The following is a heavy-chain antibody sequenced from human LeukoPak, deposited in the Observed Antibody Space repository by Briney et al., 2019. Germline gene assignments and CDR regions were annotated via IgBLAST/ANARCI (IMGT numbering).Heavy chain of an antibody. V-gene: IGHV4-39*01. J-gene: IGHJ4*02. CDR3: ASGYFAADY. D-gene: IGHD3-9*01. Sequence: SETLSLTCTVSGGSISSSSHYWGWIRQPPGKGLEWIGSIYYSGSTYYNPAFKSRVTIFVDTSKTQFSLKLDSVTAADTAVYYCASGYFAADYWGQGTLVTVSS. CDR2: IYYSGST. CDR1: GGSISSSSHY.